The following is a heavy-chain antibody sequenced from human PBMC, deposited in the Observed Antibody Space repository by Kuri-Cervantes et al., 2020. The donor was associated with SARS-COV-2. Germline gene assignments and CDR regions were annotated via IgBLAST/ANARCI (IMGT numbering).Heavy chain of an antibody. Sequence: SETLSLTCTVYGGSFSGYYWSWIRQPPGKGLEWIGEINHSGSTNYNPSLKSRVTISVDTSKNQFSLKLSSVTAADTAVYYCARGVGAAVAGTLITIYYCYGMDVWGQGTMVTVSS. CDR2: INHSGST. D-gene: IGHD6-19*01. CDR1: GGSFSGYY. CDR3: ARGVGAAVAGTLITIYYCYGMDV. V-gene: IGHV4-34*01. J-gene: IGHJ6*02.